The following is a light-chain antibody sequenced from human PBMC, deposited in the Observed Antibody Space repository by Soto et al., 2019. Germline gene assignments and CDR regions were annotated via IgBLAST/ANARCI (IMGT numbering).Light chain of an antibody. CDR3: VLYMGSGTWV. Sequence: QPVVTQEPSFSVSPGGTVTLTCGLSSGSVSTSYYPSWYQQTPGQAPRTLIYSTNTRSSGVPDRFSGSILGNKAALTITGAQADDESDYYCVLYMGSGTWVFGGGTKVTVL. J-gene: IGLJ3*02. CDR1: SGSVSTSYY. V-gene: IGLV8-61*01. CDR2: STN.